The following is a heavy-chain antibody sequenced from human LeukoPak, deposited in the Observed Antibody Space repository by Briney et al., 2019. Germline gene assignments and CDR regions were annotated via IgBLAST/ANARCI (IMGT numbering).Heavy chain of an antibody. CDR1: GGTFSSYA. Sequence: ASVKVSRKASGGTFSSYAISWVRQAPGQGLEWMGRIIPIFWIANYAQKFQGRVTINAAKSTSTAYMELSSLRSEDTAVYYCARQEATFCTTTSCYSPFNYYYGMDVWGQGTTVTVSS. V-gene: IGHV1-69*04. D-gene: IGHD2-2*01. J-gene: IGHJ6*02. CDR2: IIPIFWIA. CDR3: ARQEATFCTTTSCYSPFNYYYGMDV.